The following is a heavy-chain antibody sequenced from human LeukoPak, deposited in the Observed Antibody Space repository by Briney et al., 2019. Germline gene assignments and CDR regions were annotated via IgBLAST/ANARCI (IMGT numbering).Heavy chain of an antibody. V-gene: IGHV3-11*01. CDR2: ISSSGSTV. J-gene: IGHJ4*02. CDR1: GFTFSDHY. CDR3: ARHRESRSSWYYFDY. D-gene: IGHD6-13*01. Sequence: GGSLRLSCTASGFTFSDHYMSWIRQAPGKGLEWISYISSSGSTVFYADSVKGRFTISRDDAENSLYLQMNGLRAEDTAVYYCARHRESRSSWYYFDYWGQGILVTVSS.